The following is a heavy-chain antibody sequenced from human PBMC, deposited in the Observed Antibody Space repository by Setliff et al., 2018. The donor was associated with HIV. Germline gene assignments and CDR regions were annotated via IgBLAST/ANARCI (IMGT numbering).Heavy chain of an antibody. CDR1: GFTFSSYA. CDR2: ISGSGGST. J-gene: IGHJ4*02. V-gene: IGHV3-23*01. CDR3: ARGGSSFLGY. D-gene: IGHD6-6*01. Sequence: GGSLRLSCAASGFTFSSYAMSWVRQAPGKGLEWVSGISGSGGSTYYADSVKGRFTISRDNSKNSLYLQMNSLRAEDTAVYYCARGGSSFLGYWGQGTLVTVSS.